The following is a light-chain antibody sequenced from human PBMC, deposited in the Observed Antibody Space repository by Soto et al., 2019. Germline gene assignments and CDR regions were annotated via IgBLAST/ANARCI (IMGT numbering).Light chain of an antibody. CDR3: QQRSDWPST. Sequence: EIVLTQSPATLSLSPGNRATLSCRASESVSRYLAWYPQKPGQAPRLLIYDASSRAAGIPARFSGSGSGTDFTLTITSLEPEDFAVYYCQQRSDWPSTFGGGTKVESK. V-gene: IGKV3-11*01. CDR2: DAS. CDR1: ESVSRY. J-gene: IGKJ4*01.